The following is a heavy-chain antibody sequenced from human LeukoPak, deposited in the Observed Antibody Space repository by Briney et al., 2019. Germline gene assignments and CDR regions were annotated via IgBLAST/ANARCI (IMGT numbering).Heavy chain of an antibody. CDR1: GFTFSDYY. CDR2: ISSSSSYT. Sequence: GGSLRLSCAASGFTFSDYYMSWIRQAPGKGLEWVPYISSSSSYTNYADSVKGRFTISRDNAKNSLYLQMNSLRAEDTAVYYCAFDCSSTSCYFDYWGQGTLVTVSS. J-gene: IGHJ4*02. V-gene: IGHV3-11*03. D-gene: IGHD2-2*01. CDR3: AFDCSSTSCYFDY.